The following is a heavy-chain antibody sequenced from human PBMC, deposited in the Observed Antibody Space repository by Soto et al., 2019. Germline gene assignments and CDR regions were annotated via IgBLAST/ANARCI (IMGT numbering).Heavy chain of an antibody. J-gene: IGHJ6*02. Sequence: ASVKVSCKASGYTFTSYAMHWVRQAPGQRLEWMGWINAGNGNTKYSQKFQGRVTITRDTSASTAYMELSSLRSEDTAVYYCARDPDEYSRLYYVMDVWGQGTTVTVSS. D-gene: IGHD6-6*01. V-gene: IGHV1-3*01. CDR1: GYTFTSYA. CDR3: ARDPDEYSRLYYVMDV. CDR2: INAGNGNT.